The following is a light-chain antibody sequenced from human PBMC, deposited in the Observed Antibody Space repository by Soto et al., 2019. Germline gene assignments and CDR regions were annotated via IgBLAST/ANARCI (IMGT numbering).Light chain of an antibody. CDR1: QSVFYSSNNKNY. CDR3: QQYSSTPWT. Sequence: DIVMTQSPDSLAVSLGERATINCKSSQSVFYSSNNKNYLAWYQKKPGQPPRLVIYWASTRESGVPDRFIGSGSGTDFTLTISSLQAEDVAVYYGQQYSSTPWTFGQGTKVEIK. V-gene: IGKV4-1*01. CDR2: WAS. J-gene: IGKJ1*01.